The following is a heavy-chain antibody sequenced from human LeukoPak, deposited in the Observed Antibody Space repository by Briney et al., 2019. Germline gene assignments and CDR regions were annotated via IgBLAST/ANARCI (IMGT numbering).Heavy chain of an antibody. CDR2: IGSNGGST. D-gene: IGHD2-2*01. CDR1: GFTFNRYA. V-gene: IGHV3-64*02. CDR3: ARSNCSTTDCLFNAFDI. J-gene: IGHJ3*02. Sequence: GGPLRLSCAASGFTFNRYAMHWVRQAPGKGLEYVSVIGSNGGSTYYADSVKGRFTISRDNSKNTVYLQMGSLRAEDMAVYYCARSNCSTTDCLFNAFDIWGQGTMVTVSS.